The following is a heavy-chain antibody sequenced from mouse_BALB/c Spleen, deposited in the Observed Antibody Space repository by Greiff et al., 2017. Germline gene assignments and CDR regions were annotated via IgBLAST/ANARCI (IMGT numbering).Heavy chain of an antibody. Sequence: EVQVVESGGGLVQPGGSLRLSCATSGFTFTDYYMSWVRQPPGKALEWLGFIRNKANGYTTEYSASVKGRFTISRDNSQSILYLQMNTLRAEDSATYYCARDKGDYYGSSYGFAYWGQGTLVTVSA. D-gene: IGHD1-1*01. V-gene: IGHV7-3*02. CDR2: IRNKANGYTT. CDR3: ARDKGDYYGSSYGFAY. CDR1: GFTFTDYY. J-gene: IGHJ3*01.